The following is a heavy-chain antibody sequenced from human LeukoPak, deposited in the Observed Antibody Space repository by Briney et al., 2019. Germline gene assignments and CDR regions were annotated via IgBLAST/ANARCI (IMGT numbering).Heavy chain of an antibody. CDR1: GGSISSYY. CDR3: ARDGSSHCSSTSCASTGYYYYYYMDV. D-gene: IGHD2-2*01. Sequence: SETLSLTCTVSGGSISSYYWSWIRQPAGKGLEWIGRIYTSESTNYNPSLKSRVTMSVDTSKNQFSLKLSSVTAADTAVYYCARDGSSHCSSTSCASTGYYYYYYMDVWGKGTTVTVSS. CDR2: IYTSEST. V-gene: IGHV4-4*07. J-gene: IGHJ6*03.